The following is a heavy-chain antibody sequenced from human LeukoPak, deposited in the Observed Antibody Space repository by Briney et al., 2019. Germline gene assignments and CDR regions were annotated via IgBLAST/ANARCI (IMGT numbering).Heavy chain of an antibody. J-gene: IGHJ4*02. CDR1: GFTVSSNY. V-gene: IGHV3-66*01. CDR2: IYRGGST. CDR3: ARDRDCSGGSCYGY. D-gene: IGHD2-15*01. Sequence: GGSLRLSCAASGFTVSSNYMSWVRQAPGKGLEWVSVIYRGGSTYYADSVKGRFTISRDNSKNTLYLQMNSLRAEDTAVYYCARDRDCSGGSCYGYWGQGTLVTVSS.